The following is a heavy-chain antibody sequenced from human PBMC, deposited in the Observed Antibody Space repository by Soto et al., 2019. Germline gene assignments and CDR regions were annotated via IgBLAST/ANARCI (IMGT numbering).Heavy chain of an antibody. CDR3: ARLLTEGATFREDAFDL. D-gene: IGHD1-26*01. CDR1: GYTFTSHG. CDR2: ISTFNGKT. Sequence: QGQLVQSGGEVKRPGASLKVSCKTSGYTFTSHGISWVRQAPGQGLDWMGCISTFNGKTDYAQKFQGRVTMTADTLTSTVYMEVKSLRSAATAVYYCARLLTEGATFREDAFDLWCQGTRVTVAS. J-gene: IGHJ3*01. V-gene: IGHV1-18*01.